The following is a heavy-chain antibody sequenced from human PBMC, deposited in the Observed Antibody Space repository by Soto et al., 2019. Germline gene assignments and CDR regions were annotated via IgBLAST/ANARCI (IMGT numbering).Heavy chain of an antibody. D-gene: IGHD3-3*01. CDR1: GYSISSGYY. Sequence: SETLSLTCAVSGYSISSGYYWGCIRQPPGKGLEWIGSIYHSGSTYYNPSLKSRVTISVDTSKNQFSLKLSSVTAADTAVYYCARDSERGFKGGYYRDYYYYGMDVWGQGTTVTVSS. J-gene: IGHJ6*02. CDR2: IYHSGST. CDR3: ARDSERGFKGGYYRDYYYYGMDV. V-gene: IGHV4-38-2*02.